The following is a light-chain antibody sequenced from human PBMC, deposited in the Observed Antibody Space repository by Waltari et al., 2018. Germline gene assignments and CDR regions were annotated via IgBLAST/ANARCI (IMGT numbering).Light chain of an antibody. V-gene: IGKV3-11*01. Sequence: EIVLTQSPATLSLSPGERATLPFRASQSVSSYLAWSQQKPGQAPRLLIYDAPNRATGIPARFSGSGSGTDFTLTISSLDPEDFAVYYCQQRSNWPLTFGPGTKVDIK. CDR3: QQRSNWPLT. J-gene: IGKJ3*01. CDR2: DAP. CDR1: QSVSSY.